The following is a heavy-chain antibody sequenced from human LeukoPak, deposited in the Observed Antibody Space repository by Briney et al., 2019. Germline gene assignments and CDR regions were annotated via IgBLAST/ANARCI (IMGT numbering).Heavy chain of an antibody. CDR2: ISSTSGTI. Sequence: PGGSLRLSCAASGFTFSSYGMNWVRQAPGQGLEWVSYISSTSGTIYYADSVKGRFTISRDNAKTSLYLQMDSLRDEDTAVYYCARDRVVVAATALDYWGQGTLVTVSS. D-gene: IGHD2-15*01. J-gene: IGHJ4*02. CDR1: GFTFSSYG. V-gene: IGHV3-48*02. CDR3: ARDRVVVAATALDY.